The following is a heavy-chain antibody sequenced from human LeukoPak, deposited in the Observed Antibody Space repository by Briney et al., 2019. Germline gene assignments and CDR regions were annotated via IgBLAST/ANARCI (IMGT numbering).Heavy chain of an antibody. CDR1: GFTFSSYG. CDR3: AKGPASTHFWSGYYSY. D-gene: IGHD3-3*02. Sequence: GGSLRLSCAASGFTFSSYGMHWVCQAPGKGLDWVAFIHHDGSNKYYADSVKGRFTISRDNSKNTLYLQMNSLRAEDTAVYYCAKGPASTHFWSGYYSYWGQGTLVTVSS. V-gene: IGHV3-30*02. CDR2: IHHDGSNK. J-gene: IGHJ4*02.